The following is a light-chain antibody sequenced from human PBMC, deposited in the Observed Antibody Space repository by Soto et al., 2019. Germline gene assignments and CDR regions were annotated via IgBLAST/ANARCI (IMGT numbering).Light chain of an antibody. CDR2: DAS. V-gene: IGKV3-20*01. CDR1: QSVSSY. Sequence: EVVLTQSPCTLSLSPGERASLSFRASQSVSSYLAWYQQKPGQAPRLLIYDASNRASGIPARFSGSGSGTDFTLTISSLEPEDFAVYYCQQYGSSGTFGQGTKVDIK. CDR3: QQYGSSGT. J-gene: IGKJ1*01.